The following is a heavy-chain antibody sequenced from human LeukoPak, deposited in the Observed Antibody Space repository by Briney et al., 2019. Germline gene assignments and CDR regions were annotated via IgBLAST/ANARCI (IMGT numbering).Heavy chain of an antibody. CDR3: ARHQGVGDGCNLTDY. CDR1: GYSFTSYW. D-gene: IGHD5-24*01. CDR2: IYPGDSDT. J-gene: IGHJ4*02. V-gene: IGHV5-51*01. Sequence: GESLKISCKGSGYSFTSYWIGWVRQMPGKGLEWMGIIYPGDSDTRYSPSFQGQVTISADKSISTAYLQWSSLKASDTAMYYCARHQGVGDGCNLTDYWGQGTLVTVSS.